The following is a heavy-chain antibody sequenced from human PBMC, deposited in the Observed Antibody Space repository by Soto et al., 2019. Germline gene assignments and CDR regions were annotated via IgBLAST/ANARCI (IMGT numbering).Heavy chain of an antibody. V-gene: IGHV1-2*04. J-gene: IGHJ6*02. CDR1: GYTFTGYY. CDR2: INPNSGGT. Sequence: ASVKVSCKASGYTFTGYYMHWVRQAPGQGLEWMGWINPNSGGTNYAQKFQGWVTMTRDTSISTAYMELSRLRSDDTAVYYCARVRRLGGNHDFWSGRPDYYGMDVWGQGTTVTVSS. CDR3: ARVRRLGGNHDFWSGRPDYYGMDV. D-gene: IGHD3-3*01.